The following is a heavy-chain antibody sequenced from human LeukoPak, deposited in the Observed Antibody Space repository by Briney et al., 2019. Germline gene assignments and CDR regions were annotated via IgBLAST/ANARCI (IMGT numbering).Heavy chain of an antibody. CDR3: ARDRLYYDFWSGYYEVDAFDI. D-gene: IGHD3-3*01. Sequence: SETLSLTCTVSGGSISSGDYYWSWIRRPPGKGLEWIGYIYYSGSTYYNPSLKSRVTISVDTSKNQFSLKLSSVTAADTAVYYCARDRLYYDFWSGYYEVDAFDIWGQGTMVTVSS. J-gene: IGHJ3*02. CDR2: IYYSGST. CDR1: GGSISSGDYY. V-gene: IGHV4-30-4*01.